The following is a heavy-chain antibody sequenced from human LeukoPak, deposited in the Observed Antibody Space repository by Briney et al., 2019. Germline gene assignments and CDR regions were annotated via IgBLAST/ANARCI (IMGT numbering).Heavy chain of an antibody. CDR3: ARGAAAGFSVYYYGMDV. V-gene: IGHV3-13*01. CDR2: IGTAGDT. J-gene: IGHJ6*02. CDR1: GFTFSSYD. D-gene: IGHD6-13*01. Sequence: GGSLRLSCAASGFTFSSYDMHWVRQATGKGLEWVSAIGTAGDTYYPGSVKGRFTISRENANNSLYLQMISLRAGVTAVHYCARGAAAGFSVYYYGMDVWGQGTTVTVSS.